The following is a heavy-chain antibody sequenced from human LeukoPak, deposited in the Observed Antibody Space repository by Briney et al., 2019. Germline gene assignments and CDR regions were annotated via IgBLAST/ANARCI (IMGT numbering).Heavy chain of an antibody. Sequence: GESLKISCKGSGYTLTNYWIGWVRQMPGKGLEWMGIIYPGDSKTRYSPSFQGQVTISVDKSINSAYLQWTNLKASDTAMYYCARTRGTYPEYFLHWAQGTLVTVSS. CDR2: IYPGDSKT. V-gene: IGHV5-51*01. D-gene: IGHD4-17*01. J-gene: IGHJ1*01. CDR3: ARTRGTYPEYFLH. CDR1: GYTLTNYW.